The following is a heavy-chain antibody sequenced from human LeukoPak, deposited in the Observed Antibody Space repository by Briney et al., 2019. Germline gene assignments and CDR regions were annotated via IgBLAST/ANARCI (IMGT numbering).Heavy chain of an antibody. CDR2: INHSGST. CDR1: GGSFSGYY. V-gene: IGHV4-34*01. J-gene: IGHJ5*02. CDR3: ARGRRNWFDP. Sequence: SETLSLTCAVYGGSFSGYYWSWIRQPPGKGLEWIGEINHSGSTNYNPSLKSRVTISVDTSKNQFSLKLSSVTAADTAVYYCARGRRNWFDPWGQGTLVTVSS.